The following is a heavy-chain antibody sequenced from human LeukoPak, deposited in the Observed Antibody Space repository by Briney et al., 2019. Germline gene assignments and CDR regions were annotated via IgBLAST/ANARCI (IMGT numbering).Heavy chain of an antibody. CDR3: ARGAAFDH. Sequence: GGSLRLSCAASGFIFSNYAMHWVRQAPGKGLEWVAVISYDGSNEYYADSVKDRFTISRDNSKNTLYLQMNSLRAEDTAVYYCARGAAFDHWGQGTLVTVSS. J-gene: IGHJ4*02. V-gene: IGHV3-30*14. CDR2: ISYDGSNE. CDR1: GFIFSNYA.